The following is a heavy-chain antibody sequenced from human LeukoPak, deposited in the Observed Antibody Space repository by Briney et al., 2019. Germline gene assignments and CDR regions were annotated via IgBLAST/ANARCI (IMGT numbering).Heavy chain of an antibody. CDR2: VNHSGST. Sequence: SETLSLTCAVYGGSFSGYYWSWIRQPPGKGLEWIGEVNHSGSTNYNPSLKSRVTISVDTSKNQFTLKLSSVTAADTAVYYCARSSYYDSSGYYSMSNYYYYMDVWGKGTTLTVSS. J-gene: IGHJ6*03. D-gene: IGHD3-22*01. CDR3: ARSSYYDSSGYYSMSNYYYYMDV. V-gene: IGHV4-34*01. CDR1: GGSFSGYY.